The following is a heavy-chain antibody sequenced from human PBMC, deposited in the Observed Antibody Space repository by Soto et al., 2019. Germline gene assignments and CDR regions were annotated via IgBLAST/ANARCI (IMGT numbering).Heavy chain of an antibody. V-gene: IGHV3-48*02. CDR1: GFAFSSYS. CDR3: ERDLYGMAPDYYYGMDV. D-gene: IGHD3-9*01. J-gene: IGHJ6*02. Sequence: EVQLVESGGGLVQPGGSLRLSCAASGFAFSSYSMNWVRQAPGKGLEWVSYIGSSTSSIFYAISVKGRFTISRANSKNSLYLQMNSLRDEDTALYYCERDLYGMAPDYYYGMDVWCQGTTVTVSS. CDR2: IGSSTSSI.